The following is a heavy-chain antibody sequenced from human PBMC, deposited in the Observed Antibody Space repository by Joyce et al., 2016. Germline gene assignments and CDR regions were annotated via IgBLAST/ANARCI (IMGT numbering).Heavy chain of an antibody. CDR1: GSIFSGYA. Sequence: QEQLEESGGGVVQPGTSLRLSCTASGSIFSGYAMNWVRQAPGKVLEWVAIISYDGPNKFYADSVRGRFTISRDNYKNTLFLQMNSLTIEDAGVYYCARRSGIQAGRRPGAFDMWGQGTVVTVSS. CDR3: ARRSGIQAGRRPGAFDM. CDR2: ISYDGPNK. D-gene: IGHD1-26*01. J-gene: IGHJ3*02. V-gene: IGHV3-30*04.